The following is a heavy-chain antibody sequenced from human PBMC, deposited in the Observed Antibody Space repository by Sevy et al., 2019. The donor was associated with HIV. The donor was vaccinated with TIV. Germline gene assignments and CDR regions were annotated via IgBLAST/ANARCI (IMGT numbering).Heavy chain of an antibody. D-gene: IGHD3-3*01. V-gene: IGHV3-53*01. Sequence: GGSLRLSCAVSGFTVSSNFMRWVRQAPGKGLEWVSVIWLTGTTYYADSVKGRFTISRDNSKNTVYLDMSSLRAADTAVYYCARGKHVSDYYGSFDYWGQGTLFTVSS. CDR3: ARGKHVSDYYGSFDY. J-gene: IGHJ4*02. CDR2: IWLTGTT. CDR1: GFTVSSNF.